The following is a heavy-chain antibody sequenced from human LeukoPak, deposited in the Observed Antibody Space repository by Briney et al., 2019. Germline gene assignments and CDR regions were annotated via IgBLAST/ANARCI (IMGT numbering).Heavy chain of an antibody. D-gene: IGHD2-15*01. Sequence: PGRSLRLSCAASGFTFTGYGMHWVRQAPGKGLEWVAVISYDGSNKYYADSVKGRFTISRDNSKNTLYLQMNSLRVEDTAVYYCARDGPYCSDFTCYVDYWGQGTLVTVSS. CDR2: ISYDGSNK. CDR1: GFTFTGYG. V-gene: IGHV3-30*03. J-gene: IGHJ4*02. CDR3: ARDGPYCSDFTCYVDY.